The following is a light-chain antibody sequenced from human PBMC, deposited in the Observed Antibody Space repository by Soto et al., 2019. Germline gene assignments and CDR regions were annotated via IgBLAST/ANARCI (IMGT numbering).Light chain of an antibody. CDR1: QSVSSN. CDR3: QQYHNGPPRGT. J-gene: IGKJ1*01. CDR2: GAS. Sequence: EIVMTQSPATLSVSPGERATLSCRASQSVSSNLAWYQQKPGQAPRLLIYGASTRATGIPARFSGSGSGTEFTLTISSLQSEDFAVYYCQQYHNGPPRGTFGQGTKVEIK. V-gene: IGKV3-15*01.